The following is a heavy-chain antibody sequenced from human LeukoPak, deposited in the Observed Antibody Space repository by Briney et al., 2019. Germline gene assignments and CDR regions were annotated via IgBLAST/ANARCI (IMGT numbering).Heavy chain of an antibody. J-gene: IGHJ6*03. D-gene: IGHD3-10*01. CDR3: ARWGQQAPAMVRAKILYYYYYYMDV. CDR1: GYTFTSYD. Sequence: GASVTVSRKASGYTFTSYDINWVRQATGQGLEWMGWMNPNSGNTGYAQKFQGRVTMTRNTSISTAYMELSSLRSEDTAVYYCARWGQQAPAMVRAKILYYYYYYMDVWGKGTTVTVSS. CDR2: MNPNSGNT. V-gene: IGHV1-8*01.